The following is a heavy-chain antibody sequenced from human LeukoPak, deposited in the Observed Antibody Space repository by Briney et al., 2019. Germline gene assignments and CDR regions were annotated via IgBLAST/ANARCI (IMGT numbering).Heavy chain of an antibody. Sequence: SETLSLACAVYGGSFSGYYWSWIRQPPGKGLEWIGEINHSGSTNYNPSLKSRVTISVDTSKNQFSLKLSSVTAADTAVYYCARGLVGSNWYSDYWGQGTLVTVSS. CDR3: ARGLVGSNWYSDY. J-gene: IGHJ4*02. CDR1: GGSFSGYY. CDR2: INHSGST. D-gene: IGHD6-13*01. V-gene: IGHV4-34*01.